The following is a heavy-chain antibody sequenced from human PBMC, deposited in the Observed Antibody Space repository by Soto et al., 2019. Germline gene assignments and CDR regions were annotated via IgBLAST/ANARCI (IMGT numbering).Heavy chain of an antibody. D-gene: IGHD2-21*02. CDR2: IIPIFGTA. V-gene: IGHV1-69*01. J-gene: IGHJ4*02. CDR3: ASGGAYCGGDCYHY. Sequence: QVQLVQSGAEVKKPGSSVKVSCKASGGTFSSYAISWVRQAPGQGLEWMGGIIPIFGTANYAQKFQGGVTITADESTSTAYMELSSLRSEDTAVYYCASGGAYCGGDCYHYWGQGTLVTVSS. CDR1: GGTFSSYA.